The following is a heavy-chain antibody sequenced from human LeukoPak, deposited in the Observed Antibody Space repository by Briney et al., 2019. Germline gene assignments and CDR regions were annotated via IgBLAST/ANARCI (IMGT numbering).Heavy chain of an antibody. Sequence: GGSLRLSCAASGFTFSGYAMSWVRQAPGKGLEWVSAISGSGGSTYYADSVKGRFTISRDNSKNTLYLQMNSLRAEDTAVYYCAKDLGPDTRVIAAAGPFDYWGQGTLVTVSS. CDR2: ISGSGGST. J-gene: IGHJ4*02. D-gene: IGHD6-13*01. V-gene: IGHV3-23*01. CDR3: AKDLGPDTRVIAAAGPFDY. CDR1: GFTFSGYA.